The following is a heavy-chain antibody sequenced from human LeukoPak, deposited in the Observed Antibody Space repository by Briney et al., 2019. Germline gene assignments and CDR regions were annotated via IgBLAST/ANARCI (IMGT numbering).Heavy chain of an antibody. CDR3: ARGISYYDFWSGYYTSGWFDP. CDR2: IYYSGSP. V-gene: IGHV4-59*01. Sequence: SETLSLTCTVSGGSISSYYWSWIRQPPGKGLEWIGYIYYSGSPNYNPSLKSRVTISVDTSKNQFSLKLSSVTAADTAVYYCARGISYYDFWSGYYTSGWFDPWGQGTLVTVSS. J-gene: IGHJ5*02. CDR1: GGSISSYY. D-gene: IGHD3-3*01.